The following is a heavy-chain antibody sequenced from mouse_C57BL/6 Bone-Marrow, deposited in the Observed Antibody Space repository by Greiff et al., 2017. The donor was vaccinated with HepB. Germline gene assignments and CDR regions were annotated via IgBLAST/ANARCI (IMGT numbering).Heavy chain of an antibody. CDR1: GYTFTSYW. J-gene: IGHJ2*01. Sequence: QVHVKQPGAELVRPGSSVKLSCKASGYTFTSYWMHWVKQRPIQGLEWIGNIDPSDSETHYNQKFKDKATLTVDKSSSTAYMQLSSLTSEDSAVYYCATLLRQEDYWGQGTTLTVSS. CDR3: ATLLRQEDY. D-gene: IGHD1-2*01. V-gene: IGHV1-52*01. CDR2: IDPSDSET.